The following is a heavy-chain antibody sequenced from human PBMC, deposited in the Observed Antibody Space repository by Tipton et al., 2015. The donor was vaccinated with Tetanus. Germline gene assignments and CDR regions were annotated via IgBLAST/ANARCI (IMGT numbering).Heavy chain of an antibody. Sequence: SLRLSCAAPGFIFSSYAMHWVRQAPGKGLEWVAVTSHDGHNEYYADSVKGRFIISRDNSKSTLYLELYSLRPEDTAIYYCAKPSYLCITTRQSGVCYFDKWGQGTLVTVSS. V-gene: IGHV3-30-3*02. CDR1: GFIFSSYA. CDR3: AKPSYLCITTRQSGVCYFDK. CDR2: TSHDGHNE. D-gene: IGHD6-6*01. J-gene: IGHJ4*02.